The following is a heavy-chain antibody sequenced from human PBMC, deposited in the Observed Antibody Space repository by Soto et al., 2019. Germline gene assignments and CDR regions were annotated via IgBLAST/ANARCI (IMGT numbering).Heavy chain of an antibody. CDR3: ARVALRYYGSGSSWFDP. J-gene: IGHJ5*02. CDR1: GGSFSGYY. Sequence: SETLSLTCAVYGGSFSGYYWSWIRQPPGKGLEWIGEINHSGSTNYNPSLKSRVTISVDTSKNQFSLKLSSVTAADTAVYYCARVALRYYGSGSSWFDPWGQGTLVTVSS. CDR2: INHSGST. D-gene: IGHD3-10*01. V-gene: IGHV4-34*01.